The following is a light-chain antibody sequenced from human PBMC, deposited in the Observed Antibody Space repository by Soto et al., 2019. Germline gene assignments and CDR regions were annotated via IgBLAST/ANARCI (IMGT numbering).Light chain of an antibody. Sequence: EIVLTQSPGTLSLSPGERATLSCRASQSVRSNFLAWYQQKPGQAPRLLIYGASSRATGIPDRFSGSGSGTDFTLTISRLEPEDFAVYYCQQYGSSRTWTFGQGTKVDIK. J-gene: IGKJ1*01. CDR3: QQYGSSRTWT. V-gene: IGKV3-20*01. CDR2: GAS. CDR1: QSVRSNF.